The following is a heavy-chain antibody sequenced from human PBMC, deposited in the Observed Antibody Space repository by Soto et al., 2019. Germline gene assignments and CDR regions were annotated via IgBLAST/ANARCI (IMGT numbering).Heavy chain of an antibody. J-gene: IGHJ3*02. Sequence: GGSLRLSCAASGFTFSSYAMSWVRQAPGKGLEWVSAISGSGGSTYYADSVKGRFTITSDNSKNMLYLQMNSLRAEDTAVYYCAKLIIWGSFAFDIWGQGTMVTVSS. V-gene: IGHV3-23*01. D-gene: IGHD7-27*01. CDR2: ISGSGGST. CDR1: GFTFSSYA. CDR3: AKLIIWGSFAFDI.